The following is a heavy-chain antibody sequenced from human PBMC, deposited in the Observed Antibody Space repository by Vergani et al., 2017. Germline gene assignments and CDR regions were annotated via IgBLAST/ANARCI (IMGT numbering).Heavy chain of an antibody. D-gene: IGHD4-17*01. J-gene: IGHJ4*02. V-gene: IGHV1-69*04. CDR2: IIPILGIA. CDR1: GGTFSSYA. CDR3: ARVGHVLDTQRHYGADY. Sequence: QVQLVQSGAEVKKPGSSVKVSCKASGGTFSSYAISWVRQAPGQGLEWMGRIIPILGIANYAQKFQGRVTITADKSTSTAYMELSSLRSEDTAVYYCARVGHVLDTQRHYGADYWGQGTLVTVSS.